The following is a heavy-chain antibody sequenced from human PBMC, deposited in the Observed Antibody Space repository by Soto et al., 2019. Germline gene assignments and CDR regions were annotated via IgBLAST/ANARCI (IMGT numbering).Heavy chain of an antibody. Sequence: SLRLSCAASGFTFSNYGMHWVRQAPGEGLEWVAVISDDGVSKYYADSVQGRFTISRDNSESVVLLQMNSLRPDDTALYFCARAYYFGSGTSYTLYYWGQGTQVTVSS. CDR1: GFTFSNYG. V-gene: IGHV3-30*03. D-gene: IGHD3-10*01. CDR2: ISDDGVSK. J-gene: IGHJ4*02. CDR3: ARAYYFGSGTSYTLYY.